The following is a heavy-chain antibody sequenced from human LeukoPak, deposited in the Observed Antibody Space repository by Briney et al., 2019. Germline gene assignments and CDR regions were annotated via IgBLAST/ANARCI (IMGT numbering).Heavy chain of an antibody. CDR2: IYPGDSDT. CDR3: TTIYGGNSEYFQH. Sequence: GESLKISCKGSGYSFTTYWIGWVRQMPGKGLEWMGIIYPGDSDTRYSPSFQGQVTISADKSISTAYLQWSSLKASDTAMYYCTTIYGGNSEYFQHWGQGTLVTVSS. V-gene: IGHV5-51*01. CDR1: GYSFTTYW. J-gene: IGHJ1*01. D-gene: IGHD4-23*01.